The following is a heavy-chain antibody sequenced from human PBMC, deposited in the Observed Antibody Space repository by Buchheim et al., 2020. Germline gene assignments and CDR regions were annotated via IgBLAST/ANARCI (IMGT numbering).Heavy chain of an antibody. CDR3: ASARTGWYPMGI. CDR1: GGSFSDYV. D-gene: IGHD6-19*01. CDR2: INHSGIT. J-gene: IGHJ4*02. Sequence: QVQLQQWGAGLLKPSETLSLTCAVYGGSFSDYVWNWIRQPPGKGLEWIGEINHSGITKYNPSLTSRVTISVDTSKNQFFLQLTSVTAADTAVYHCASARTGWYPMGIWDQGTL. V-gene: IGHV4-34*01.